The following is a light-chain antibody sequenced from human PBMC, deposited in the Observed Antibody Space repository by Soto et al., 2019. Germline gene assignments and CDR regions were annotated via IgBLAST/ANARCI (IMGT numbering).Light chain of an antibody. CDR2: EVS. Sequence: QSVLTQPPSASGSLGQSVTISCTGTSSDIGTYDYVSWYQQHPGRAPKLIIFEVSKRPLGVPDRFSGSKSGNTASLIVSGLQAEDEADYYCTSYTSISTLHVVFGGGTKLTVL. CDR3: TSYTSISTLHVV. J-gene: IGLJ2*01. V-gene: IGLV2-8*01. CDR1: SSDIGTYDY.